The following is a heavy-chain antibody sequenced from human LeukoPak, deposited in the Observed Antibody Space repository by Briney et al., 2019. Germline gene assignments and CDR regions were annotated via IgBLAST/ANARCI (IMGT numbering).Heavy chain of an antibody. J-gene: IGHJ3*02. V-gene: IGHV4-34*01. CDR3: ARRIFRAVDTAIFDVFDI. CDR1: GGSFSGYY. Sequence: SETLSLTCAVYGGSFSGYYWSWIRQPPGKGLEWIGEINHSGSTNYNPSLKSRVTISLDTSKNQFSLKLSSVTAADTAVYYCARRIFRAVDTAIFDVFDIWGQGTMVTVSS. CDR2: INHSGST. D-gene: IGHD5-18*01.